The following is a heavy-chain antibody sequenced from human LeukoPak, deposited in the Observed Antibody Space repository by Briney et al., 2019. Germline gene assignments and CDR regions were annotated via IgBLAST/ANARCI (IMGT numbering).Heavy chain of an antibody. CDR1: GFTFSSYA. J-gene: IGHJ5*02. Sequence: GCALRLSCAPSGFTFSSYAMRWLRPAPGKGLEWVAAMSGSGGSPYYADSVKGRFPIPRGNSKNTLYLQMSSLRAEDTAVYYCATRANWGAPSWFDLWGQGTLVTVSS. CDR3: ATRANWGAPSWFDL. D-gene: IGHD7-27*01. CDR2: MSGSGGSP. V-gene: IGHV3-23*01.